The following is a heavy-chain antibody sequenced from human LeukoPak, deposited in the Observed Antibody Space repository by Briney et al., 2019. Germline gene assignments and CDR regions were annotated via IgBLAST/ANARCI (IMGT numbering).Heavy chain of an antibody. Sequence: SETLSLTCAVYGGSFSGYYWSWIRQPPGKGLEWIGEINHSGSTNYNPSLKSRVTISVDTSKNQFSLKLSSVTAADTAVYYCARATYYYDSSGYIWFDPWGQGTLVTVSS. V-gene: IGHV4-34*01. CDR3: ARATYYYDSSGYIWFDP. CDR2: INHSGST. D-gene: IGHD3-22*01. J-gene: IGHJ5*02. CDR1: GGSFSGYY.